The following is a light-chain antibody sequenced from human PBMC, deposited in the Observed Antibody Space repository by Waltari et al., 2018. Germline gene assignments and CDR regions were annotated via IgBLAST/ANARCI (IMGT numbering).Light chain of an antibody. CDR2: DNN. CDR1: TSNIGNNF. CDR3: GAWDSRLSAVV. J-gene: IGLJ2*01. Sequence: QSVLTQPPSVSAAPGQQVTIPRPGSTSNIGNNFVSWYQQLPGAAPRLLIYDNNKRLSGIPDRFSASKSDTSATLGITGLQTGDEADYYCGAWDSRLSAVVFGGGTKLTVL. V-gene: IGLV1-51*02.